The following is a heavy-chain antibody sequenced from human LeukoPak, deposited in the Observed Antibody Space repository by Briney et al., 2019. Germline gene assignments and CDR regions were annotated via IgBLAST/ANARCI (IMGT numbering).Heavy chain of an antibody. CDR2: INPDSGGT. D-gene: IGHD3-9*01. V-gene: IGHV1-2*02. J-gene: IGHJ5*02. Sequence: ASVKVSCKASGYTFNDYYMHWVRQAPGQGLEWMGRINPDSGGTDYAQKFQGRVTMTRDTSITTAYMDLDRLRSDDTAVYYCARLGENGLLTGYFYPWGQGALVTVSS. CDR1: GYTFNDYY. CDR3: ARLGENGLLTGYFYP.